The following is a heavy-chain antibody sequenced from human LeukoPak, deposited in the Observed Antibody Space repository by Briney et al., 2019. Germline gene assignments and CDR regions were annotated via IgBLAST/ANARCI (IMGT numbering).Heavy chain of an antibody. Sequence: GASVKVSCKASGYTFTSYDINWVRQATGQGLEWMGWMNPNSGNTGYAQKFQGRVTMTRNTSISTAYMELSSLRSEGTAVYYCARVGCSGGSCYRFLFDYWGQGTLVTVSS. CDR3: ARVGCSGGSCYRFLFDY. V-gene: IGHV1-8*01. CDR2: MNPNSGNT. D-gene: IGHD2-15*01. CDR1: GYTFTSYD. J-gene: IGHJ4*02.